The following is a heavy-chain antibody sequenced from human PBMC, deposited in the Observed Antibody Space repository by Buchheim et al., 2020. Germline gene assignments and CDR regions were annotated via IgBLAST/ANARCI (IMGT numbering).Heavy chain of an antibody. CDR1: GFTFSSYG. CDR2: ISYDGSNK. V-gene: IGHV3-30*18. J-gene: IGHJ4*02. Sequence: QVQLVESGGGVVQPGRSLRLSCAASGFTFSSYGMHWVRQAPGKGLEWVAVISYDGSNKYYADSVKGRFTISRDNSKNTLYLQMNSPRAEDTAVYYCAKVRCSSTSCPKYFDYWGQGTL. D-gene: IGHD2-2*01. CDR3: AKVRCSSTSCPKYFDY.